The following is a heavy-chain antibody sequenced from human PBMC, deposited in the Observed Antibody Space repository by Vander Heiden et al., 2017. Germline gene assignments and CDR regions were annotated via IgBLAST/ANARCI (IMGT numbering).Heavy chain of an antibody. D-gene: IGHD4-4*01. CDR2: INWNGGST. J-gene: IGHJ6*02. CDR3: AREGYYSFGYYYGMDV. Sequence: EVQLVASGGGVVRPGGSLRLSCAASGFPFDDYGMSWVRQAPGKGLEWVSGINWNGGSTGYADSVKGRFTISRDNAKNSLYLQMNSLRAEDTALYHCAREGYYSFGYYYGMDVWGQGTTVTVSS. V-gene: IGHV3-20*01. CDR1: GFPFDDYG.